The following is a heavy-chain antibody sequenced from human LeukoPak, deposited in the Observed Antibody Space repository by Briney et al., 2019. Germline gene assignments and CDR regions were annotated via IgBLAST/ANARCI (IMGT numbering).Heavy chain of an antibody. D-gene: IGHD3-22*01. Sequence: ASVKVSCKASGYTFTAYYMHWVRQAPGQGLEWMGWINPNSGGTSYAQNFQGRVTMTRDTSISTAYMELSGLRSDDTAFYYCARERYYHDNSGYNQGRDIDYWGQGTLVTVSS. V-gene: IGHV1-2*02. CDR2: INPNSGGT. CDR3: ARERYYHDNSGYNQGRDIDY. J-gene: IGHJ4*02. CDR1: GYTFTAYY.